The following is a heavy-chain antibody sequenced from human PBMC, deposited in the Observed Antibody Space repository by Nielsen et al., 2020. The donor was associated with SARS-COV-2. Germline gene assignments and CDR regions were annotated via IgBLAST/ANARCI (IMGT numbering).Heavy chain of an antibody. CDR1: GYTFTTYG. D-gene: IGHD3-9*01. CDR3: ASCKGDGKYFDCEGFDY. CDR2: VSTHNGNT. J-gene: IGHJ4*02. Sequence: ASVKVSCKASGYTFTTYGISWVRQAPGQGLEWMGRVSTHNGNTNYAQKLQGRVTMTTDTSTSTAYMELHSLGSEDTAVYYCASCKGDGKYFDCEGFDYWGQGTLVTVSS. V-gene: IGHV1-18*01.